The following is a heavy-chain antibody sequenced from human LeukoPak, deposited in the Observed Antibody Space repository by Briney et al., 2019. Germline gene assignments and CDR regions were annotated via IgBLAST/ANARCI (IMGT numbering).Heavy chain of an antibody. D-gene: IGHD6-13*01. CDR1: GFTFSSFG. CDR3: AKVLAATATDY. CDR2: ISGSGGST. J-gene: IGHJ4*02. Sequence: GGSLRLSCAASGFTFSSFGMNWVRQAPGKGLEWVSGISGSGGSTYYADSVKGRFTISRDNSKNTLYLQMNSLRAEDTAVYYCAKVLAATATDYWGQGTLVTVSS. V-gene: IGHV3-23*01.